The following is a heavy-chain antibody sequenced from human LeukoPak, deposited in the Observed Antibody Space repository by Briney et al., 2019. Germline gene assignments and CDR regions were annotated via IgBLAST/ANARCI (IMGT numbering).Heavy chain of an antibody. D-gene: IGHD5-12*01. Sequence: ASVKVSCKASGYTFTGYYMHWVRQAPGQGLEWMGWINPNSGGTNYAQKFQGRVTMTRDTSISTAYMELSRLRSDDTAAYYCARAGYSGYEHSYYYYYMDVWGKGTTVTVSS. J-gene: IGHJ6*03. CDR2: INPNSGGT. V-gene: IGHV1-2*02. CDR1: GYTFTGYY. CDR3: ARAGYSGYEHSYYYYYMDV.